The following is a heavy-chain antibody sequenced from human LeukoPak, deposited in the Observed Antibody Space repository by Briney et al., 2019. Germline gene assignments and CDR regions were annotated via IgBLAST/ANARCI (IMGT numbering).Heavy chain of an antibody. D-gene: IGHD6-13*01. CDR3: ATEVMAAAGIDSIDY. J-gene: IGHJ4*02. CDR2: ISGSGGST. CDR1: GFTFSSDA. V-gene: IGHV3-23*01. Sequence: GGSLRLSCAASGFTFSSDAMSWVRQAPGKGLEWVSAISGSGGSTYYADSVKGRFTISRDNSKNTLYLQMHSLRAEDTAVYYCATEVMAAAGIDSIDYWGQGTLVTVSS.